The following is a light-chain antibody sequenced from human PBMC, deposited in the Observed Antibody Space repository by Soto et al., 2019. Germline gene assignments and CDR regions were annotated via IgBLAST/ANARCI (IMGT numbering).Light chain of an antibody. CDR3: QQYCSSPET. Sequence: IVLTQSPGTLSLSPGERATLSCRASQSVSSSYLAWYQQKPGQDPRLLIYGASSGATGIPDRFSGSGSGTDFTLTISRLEPEDFAVYYCQQYCSSPETFGQGTKVEIK. CDR2: GAS. V-gene: IGKV3-20*01. J-gene: IGKJ1*01. CDR1: QSVSSSY.